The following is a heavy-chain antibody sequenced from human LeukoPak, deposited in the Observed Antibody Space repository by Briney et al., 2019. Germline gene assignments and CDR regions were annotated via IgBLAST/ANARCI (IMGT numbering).Heavy chain of an antibody. D-gene: IGHD5-24*01. CDR3: AREMATTETFGY. V-gene: IGHV3-30-3*01. J-gene: IGHJ4*02. CDR2: ISYDGSNK. Sequence: GGSLRLSCAASGFTFSSYAMHWVRQAPGRGLEWVAVISYDGSNKYYADSVKGRFTISRDNSKNTLYLQMNSLRAEDTAVYYCAREMATTETFGYWGQGALVTVSS. CDR1: GFTFSSYA.